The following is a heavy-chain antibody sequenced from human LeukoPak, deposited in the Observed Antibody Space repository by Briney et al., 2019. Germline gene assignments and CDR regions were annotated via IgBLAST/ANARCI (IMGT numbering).Heavy chain of an antibody. CDR2: IHAYVSS. D-gene: IGHD5/OR15-5a*01. V-gene: IGHV3-53*01. Sequence: ESLRLSWPASALTVSSNYMGWVRQAPGEGLKWVSVIHAYVSSYYPDSVKGRFTISRDNSKNTPHLQMNRLRAEDTAVYYCARGEAVGYTVERLWWGQGTLVTVSS. J-gene: IGHJ4*02. CDR3: ARGEAVGYTVERLW. CDR1: ALTVSSNY.